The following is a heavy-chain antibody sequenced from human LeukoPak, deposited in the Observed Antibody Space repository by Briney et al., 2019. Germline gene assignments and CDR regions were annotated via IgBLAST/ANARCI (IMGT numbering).Heavy chain of an antibody. CDR2: ISWNSGSI. CDR3: AKAPTATRYSNSWYPE. V-gene: IGHV3-9*01. D-gene: IGHD6-13*01. Sequence: PGGSLRLSCAASGFTFDVYAMHWVRQAPGKGLEWVSGISWNSGSIGYADSVKGRFTSSRDNAKNSLYLQMNSLRAEDTALYYCAKAPTATRYSNSWYPEWGQGTLVTVSS. J-gene: IGHJ4*02. CDR1: GFTFDVYA.